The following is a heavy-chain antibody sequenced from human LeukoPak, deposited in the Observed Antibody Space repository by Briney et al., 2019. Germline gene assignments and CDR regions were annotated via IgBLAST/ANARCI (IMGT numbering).Heavy chain of an antibody. CDR3: ARHLVDYYGSSGYYYPPYFDY. V-gene: IGHV4-39*01. Sequence: SETLSLTCTVAGGSISSGSYYWAWIRQPPGKGLEWIGSIYYSGTTYYNSSLKSRVTISIDTSKNQFSLKLSSVTAADTAVYYCARHLVDYYGSSGYYYPPYFDYWGQGTLVTVSS. CDR1: GGSISSGSYY. J-gene: IGHJ4*02. CDR2: IYYSGTT. D-gene: IGHD3-22*01.